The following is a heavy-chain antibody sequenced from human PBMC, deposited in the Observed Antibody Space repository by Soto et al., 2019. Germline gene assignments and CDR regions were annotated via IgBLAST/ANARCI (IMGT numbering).Heavy chain of an antibody. CDR3: ARVIAARPEVWFDP. CDR1: GDSVTSHY. D-gene: IGHD6-6*01. J-gene: IGHJ5*02. V-gene: IGHV4-59*02. CDR2: MHYTGFS. Sequence: SETLSLTCSFSGDSVTSHYLTWIRQSPEKGLEWIGYMHYTGFSHYNPSLKSRVTISVDRSKNQFSLQLTSVTVADTAVYYCARVIAARPEVWFDPWGQGTLVTVSS.